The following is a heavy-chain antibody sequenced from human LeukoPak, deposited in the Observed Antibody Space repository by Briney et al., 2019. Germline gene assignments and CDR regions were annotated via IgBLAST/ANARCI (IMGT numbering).Heavy chain of an antibody. CDR1: GGSISSGGYY. Sequence: SETLSPTCTVSGGSISSGGYYWSWIRQHPGKGLEWIGYIYYSGSTYYNPSLKSRVTISVDTSKNQFSLKLSSVTAADTAVYYCARDGVVSTRGMDVWGQGTTVTVSS. CDR3: ARDGVVSTRGMDV. D-gene: IGHD2-8*01. V-gene: IGHV4-31*03. J-gene: IGHJ6*02. CDR2: IYYSGST.